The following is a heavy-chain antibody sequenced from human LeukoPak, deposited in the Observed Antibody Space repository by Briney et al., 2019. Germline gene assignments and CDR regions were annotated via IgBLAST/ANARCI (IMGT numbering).Heavy chain of an antibody. Sequence: PSETLSLTCAVSGVSVGTGGYSWNWVRQPPGKGLEWIGYIYHSGSSFYNPSLKSRLTIPMDRSMNQFSLKLSSVTAADTAVYYCVSAYCGGDCYHSLLTDWGQGALVTVSS. CDR3: VSAYCGGDCYHSLLTD. CDR2: IYHSGSS. J-gene: IGHJ4*02. V-gene: IGHV4-30-2*01. CDR1: GVSVGTGGYS. D-gene: IGHD2-21*02.